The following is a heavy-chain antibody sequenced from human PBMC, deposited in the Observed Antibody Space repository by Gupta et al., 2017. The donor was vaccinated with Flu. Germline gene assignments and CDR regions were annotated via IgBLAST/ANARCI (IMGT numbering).Heavy chain of an antibody. J-gene: IGHJ6*02. Sequence: QVQLVQSGAEVKKPGSSVKVSCKASGGTFSSYAISWVRQAPGQGLEWMGGIIPIFGTANYAQKFQGRVTITADKSTSTAYMELSSLRSEDTAVYYCATTSSDGHIVVVTATPPYYYGMDVWGQGTTVTVSS. D-gene: IGHD2-21*02. CDR2: IIPIFGTA. V-gene: IGHV1-69*06. CDR1: GGTFSSYA. CDR3: ATTSSDGHIVVVTATPPYYYGMDV.